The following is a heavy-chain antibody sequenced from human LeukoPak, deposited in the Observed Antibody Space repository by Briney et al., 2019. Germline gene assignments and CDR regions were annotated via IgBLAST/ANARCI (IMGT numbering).Heavy chain of an antibody. CDR1: GDSISTGGYY. CDR2: VYYSGST. CDR3: ARGGYFDSPFDY. Sequence: SQTLSLTCTVSGDSISTGGYYWYWIRQHPGKGLEWIGYVYYSGSTYYNPSFRSRVTMSVDTSKNQFSLKLSSLTAADTAVYYCARGGYFDSPFDYWGQGTLVTVSS. J-gene: IGHJ4*02. V-gene: IGHV4-31*03. D-gene: IGHD3-22*01.